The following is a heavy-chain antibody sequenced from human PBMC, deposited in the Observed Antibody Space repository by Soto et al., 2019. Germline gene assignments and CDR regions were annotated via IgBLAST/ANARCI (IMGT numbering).Heavy chain of an antibody. CDR2: IGTAGDT. V-gene: IGHV3-13*01. CDR1: GFTFSSYD. D-gene: IGHD6-19*01. J-gene: IGHJ3*02. CDR3: ARDLGSGWYGAFDI. Sequence: GGSLRLSCAASGFTFSSYDMHWVRQATGKGLEWVSAIGTAGDTYYPGSVKGRFTISRENAKNSLYLQMNSLRAGDTAVYYCARDLGSGWYGAFDIWGLGTMVTVSS.